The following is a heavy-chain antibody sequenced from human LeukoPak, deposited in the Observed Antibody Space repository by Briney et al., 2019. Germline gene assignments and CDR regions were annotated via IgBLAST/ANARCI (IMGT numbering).Heavy chain of an antibody. Sequence: PGGSLRLSCAASGFTFSSYVMHWVRQAPGKGLEWVAVISYDGSNKYYADSVKGRFTISRDNSKNTLYLQMNSLRAEDTAVYYCAKDSIAVCGSCPFDYWGQGTLVTVSS. CDR3: AKDSIAVCGSCPFDY. V-gene: IGHV3-30*18. J-gene: IGHJ4*02. CDR2: ISYDGSNK. D-gene: IGHD1-26*01. CDR1: GFTFSSYV.